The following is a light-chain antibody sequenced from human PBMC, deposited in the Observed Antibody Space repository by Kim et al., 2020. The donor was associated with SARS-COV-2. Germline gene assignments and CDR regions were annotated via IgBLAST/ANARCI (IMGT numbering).Light chain of an antibody. Sequence: SPGERATLSCRASQSIRSNYAWYQQKPGQAPRLLIYGASTRATGIPARFSGSGSGTEFTLTISSLQSEDFAVYYCQQYNNWPPLTFGGGTKVDIK. CDR2: GAS. J-gene: IGKJ4*01. CDR3: QQYNNWPPLT. V-gene: IGKV3-15*01. CDR1: QSIRSN.